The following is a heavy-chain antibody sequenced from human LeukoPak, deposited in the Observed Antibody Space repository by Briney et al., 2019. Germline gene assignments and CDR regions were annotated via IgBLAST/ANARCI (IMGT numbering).Heavy chain of an antibody. CDR2: ISGSGGST. J-gene: IGHJ4*02. V-gene: IGHV3-23*01. D-gene: IGHD3-22*01. CDR1: GFTFSNYA. Sequence: GGSLRLSCAASGFTFSNYAMSWVRQAPGKGLGWVSAISGSGGSTYYADSVKGRFTISRDNSKNTLYLQMNSLRAEDTAVYYCARQPLGVVVDAPFLDCWGQGTLVTVSS. CDR3: ARQPLGVVVDAPFLDC.